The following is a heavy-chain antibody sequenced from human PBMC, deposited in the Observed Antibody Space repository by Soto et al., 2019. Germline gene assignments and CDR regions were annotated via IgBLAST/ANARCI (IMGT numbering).Heavy chain of an antibody. Sequence: ASVKVSCKVSGDSFSSYAISWVRQAPGQGLEWMGWISAYNGNTNYAQKLQGRVTMTTDTSTSTAYMELRSLRSDDTAVYYCARDRWIAVANDAFDIWGQGTMVTVSS. J-gene: IGHJ3*02. V-gene: IGHV1-18*01. CDR3: ARDRWIAVANDAFDI. D-gene: IGHD6-19*01. CDR2: ISAYNGNT. CDR1: GDSFSSYA.